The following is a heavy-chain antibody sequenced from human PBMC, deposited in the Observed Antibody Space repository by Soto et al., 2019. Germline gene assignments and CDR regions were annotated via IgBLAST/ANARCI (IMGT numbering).Heavy chain of an antibody. CDR2: FDPEDGET. CDR1: GYTLTELS. CDR3: ATLGAQQLVLGYYFDY. J-gene: IGHJ4*02. D-gene: IGHD6-13*01. Sequence: GASVKVSCKVSGYTLTELSMHWVRQAPGKGLEWMGGFDPEDGETIYAQKFQGRVTMTEDTSTDTAYMELSSLRSEDTAVYYCATLGAQQLVLGYYFDYWGQGTLVTVSP. V-gene: IGHV1-24*01.